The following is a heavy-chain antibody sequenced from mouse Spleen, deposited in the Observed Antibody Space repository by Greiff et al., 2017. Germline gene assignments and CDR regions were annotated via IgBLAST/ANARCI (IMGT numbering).Heavy chain of an antibody. V-gene: IGHV14-3*02. CDR1: GFNIKDTY. D-gene: IGHD2-1*01. CDR2: IDPANGNT. J-gene: IGHJ4*01. Sequence: VHVKQSGAELVKPGASVKLSCTASGFNIKDTYMHWVKQRPEQGLEWIGRIDPANGNTKYDPKFQGKATITADTSSNTAYLQLSSLTSEDTAVYYCARHGNFYAMDYWGQGTSVTVSS. CDR3: ARHGNFYAMDY.